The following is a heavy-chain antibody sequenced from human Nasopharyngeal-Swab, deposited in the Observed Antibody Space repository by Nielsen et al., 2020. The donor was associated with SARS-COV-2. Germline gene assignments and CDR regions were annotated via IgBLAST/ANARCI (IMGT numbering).Heavy chain of an antibody. Sequence: GESLKISCAASGFTFSSYAMSWVRQAPGKGLEWVPVISVSGGSTYYADSVKGRFTISRDNSKNTLYLQMSSLRAEDTAVYYCAKGTSDYTDYVAFQHWGQGTLVPVSS. D-gene: IGHD4-11*01. CDR3: AKGTSDYTDYVAFQH. CDR1: GFTFSSYA. V-gene: IGHV3-23*01. J-gene: IGHJ1*01. CDR2: ISVSGGST.